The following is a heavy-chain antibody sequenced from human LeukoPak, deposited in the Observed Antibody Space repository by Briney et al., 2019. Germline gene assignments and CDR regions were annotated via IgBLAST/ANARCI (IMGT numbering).Heavy chain of an antibody. D-gene: IGHD3-10*01. CDR1: GFTFSSYG. J-gene: IGHJ4*02. Sequence: GGSLRLSCAASGFTFSSYGMHWVRQAPGKGLEWVAFIRYDGSNKYYADSVKGRFTISRDNSKNKLYLQMNSLRAEDTAVYYCAKEIIDGSGSYYPIFDYWGQGTLVTVSS. V-gene: IGHV3-30*02. CDR3: AKEIIDGSGSYYPIFDY. CDR2: IRYDGSNK.